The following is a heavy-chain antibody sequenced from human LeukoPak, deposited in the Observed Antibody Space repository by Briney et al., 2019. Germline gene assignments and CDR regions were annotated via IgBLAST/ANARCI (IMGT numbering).Heavy chain of an antibody. CDR3: AREIYCSSTSCYTD. D-gene: IGHD2-2*02. Sequence: PGGSLRLSCAASGFTFSSYAMSWVRQAPGKGLEWVLAISGSGGSTYYADSVKGRFTISRDNAKNSLYLQMNSLRAEDTAVYYCAREIYCSSTSCYTDWGQGTLVTVSS. CDR2: ISGSGGST. CDR1: GFTFSSYA. V-gene: IGHV3-23*01. J-gene: IGHJ4*02.